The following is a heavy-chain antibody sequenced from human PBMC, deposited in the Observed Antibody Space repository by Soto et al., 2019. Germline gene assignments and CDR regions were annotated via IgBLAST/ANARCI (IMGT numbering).Heavy chain of an antibody. J-gene: IGHJ6*03. Sequence: PGGSLRLSCAASGFTFSSYAMHWVRQAPGKGLEYVSAISSNGCSTYYANSVKGRFTISRDNSKNTLYLQMGSLRAEDMAVYYCARSFSLFVYYMDVWGKGTTVTVSS. CDR1: GFTFSSYA. V-gene: IGHV3-64*01. CDR3: ARSFSLFVYYMDV. CDR2: ISSNGCST. D-gene: IGHD3-3*01.